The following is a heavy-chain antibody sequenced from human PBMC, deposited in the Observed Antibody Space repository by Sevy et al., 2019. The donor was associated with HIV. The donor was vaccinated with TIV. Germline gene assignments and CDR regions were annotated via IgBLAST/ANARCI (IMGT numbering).Heavy chain of an antibody. CDR3: ARDPRRITIFGVVTTDYYYYYGMDV. D-gene: IGHD3-3*01. J-gene: IGHJ6*02. CDR1: GGTFSGYA. CDR2: IIPILGIA. V-gene: IGHV1-69*04. Sequence: ASVKVSCKASGGTFSGYAISWVRQAPGQGLEWMGRIIPILGIANYAQKFQGRVTITADKSTSTAYMELSSLRSEDTAVYYCARDPRRITIFGVVTTDYYYYYGMDVWGQGTTVTVSS.